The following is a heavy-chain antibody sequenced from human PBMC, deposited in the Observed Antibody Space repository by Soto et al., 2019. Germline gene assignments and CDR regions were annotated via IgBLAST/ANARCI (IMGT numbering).Heavy chain of an antibody. CDR2: GVVGSGYT. Sequence: SVKDSFKSCGFTCSRSYVLWVRQALGQRLEWIGWGVVGSGYTNYAQKFQERVTITTDTTTSTVHMELSSLRSDDTGVYYCSAKNVTTPGYDNPLDCWGQGTLVPVSS. V-gene: IGHV1-58*01. D-gene: IGHD5-12*01. CDR1: GFTCSRSY. CDR3: SAKNVTTPGYDNPLDC. J-gene: IGHJ4*02.